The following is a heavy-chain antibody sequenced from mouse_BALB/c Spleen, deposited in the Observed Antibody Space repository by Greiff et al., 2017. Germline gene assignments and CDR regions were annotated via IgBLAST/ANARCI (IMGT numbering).Heavy chain of an antibody. J-gene: IGHJ4*01. D-gene: IGHD2-3*01. CDR3: DIYDNHCGFDY. CDR2: IWGDGST. CDR1: GFSLTGYG. V-gene: IGHV2-6-7*01. Sequence: VQLQQSGPGLVAPSQSLSITCTVSGFSLTGYGVNWVRQPPGKGLEWLGMIWGDGSTDYNSALKSRLSISKDNSKSQVFLKMNSLQTDDTARYYCDIYDNHCGFDYWGQGTSVTVSS.